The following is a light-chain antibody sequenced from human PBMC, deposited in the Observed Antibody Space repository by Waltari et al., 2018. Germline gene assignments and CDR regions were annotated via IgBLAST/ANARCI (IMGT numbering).Light chain of an antibody. CDR3: XRRSNSPPWT. V-gene: IGKV3-11*01. CDR1: PSVSTS. Sequence: EIVLTQSPVTLSLSPGERATLSCRASPSVSTSLAWYQPRPGQAPRLLIYDASTRATGXXXSXXXSGSXXXXXXTISXLXPEDXXXXXXXRRSNSPPWTFGQGTTVEVK. J-gene: IGKJ1*01. CDR2: DAS.